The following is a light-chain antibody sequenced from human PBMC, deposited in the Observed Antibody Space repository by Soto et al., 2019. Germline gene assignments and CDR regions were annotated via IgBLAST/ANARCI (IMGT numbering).Light chain of an antibody. CDR1: SSDVGSYNY. CDR2: DVS. Sequence: QSALTQPASVSGSPGQSITISCTGISSDVGSYNYVSWYQQHPGKAPKLMIYDVSNRPSGVSNRFSGSKSGNTASLTISGLQAEDEADYYCFSYTRSSTWVFGGGTKLTVL. J-gene: IGLJ3*02. CDR3: FSYTRSSTWV. V-gene: IGLV2-14*03.